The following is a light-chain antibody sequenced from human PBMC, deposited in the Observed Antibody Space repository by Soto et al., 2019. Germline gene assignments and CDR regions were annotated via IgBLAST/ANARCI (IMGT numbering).Light chain of an antibody. J-gene: IGKJ3*01. CDR3: QQRSNWPVFT. V-gene: IGKV3-11*01. CDR1: QSVSSY. Sequence: EIVLTQSPATLSLSPGERATLSCRASQSVSSYLAWYQQKPVQAPRLLIYDASNRATGIPARFSGSGSGTDFTLTISSLEPEDVAVYYCQQRSNWPVFTFGPGTKVDIK. CDR2: DAS.